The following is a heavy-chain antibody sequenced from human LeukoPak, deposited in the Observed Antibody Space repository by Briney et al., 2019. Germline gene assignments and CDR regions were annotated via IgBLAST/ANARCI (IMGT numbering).Heavy chain of an antibody. CDR2: VNHSGST. CDR3: ARGVVVTAGHWFDP. J-gene: IGHJ5*02. CDR1: GGSFSGYY. V-gene: IGHV4-34*01. D-gene: IGHD3-22*01. Sequence: SETLSLTCAVYGGSFSGYYWSWIRQPPGKGLEWIGEVNHSGSTNYNPSLKSRVTISVDTSKNQFSLKLSSVTAADTAVYYCARGVVVTAGHWFDPWGQGTLDTVSS.